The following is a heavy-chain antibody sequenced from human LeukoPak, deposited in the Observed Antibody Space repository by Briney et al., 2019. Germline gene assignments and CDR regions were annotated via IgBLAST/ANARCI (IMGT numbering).Heavy chain of an antibody. V-gene: IGHV3-74*01. CDR2: MNSAGTTI. D-gene: IGHD1-1*01. J-gene: IGHJ4*01. CDR1: GFTISGVW. CDR3: IREVQVRASASLGL. Sequence: QPGGSLRLSCAASGFTISGVWMHWVRQIPGGGLVWVARMNSAGTTINYADSVKGRFTISRDNVRNTLHLQMNNLSLEDTAVYFCIREVQVRASASLGLWGRGTLVTVS.